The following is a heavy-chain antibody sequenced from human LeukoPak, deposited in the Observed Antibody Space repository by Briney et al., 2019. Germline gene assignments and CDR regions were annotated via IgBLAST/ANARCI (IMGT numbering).Heavy chain of an antibody. J-gene: IGHJ4*02. D-gene: IGHD3-10*01. V-gene: IGHV4-31*03. CDR1: GGSISSGGYY. Sequence: SQTLSLTCTVSGGSISSGGYYWSWIRQHPGKGPEWIGYIYYSGSTYYNPSLKSRVTISVDTSKNQFSLKLSSVTAADTAAYYCATLGWFGELFEDYWGQGTLVTVSS. CDR3: ATLGWFGELFEDY. CDR2: IYYSGST.